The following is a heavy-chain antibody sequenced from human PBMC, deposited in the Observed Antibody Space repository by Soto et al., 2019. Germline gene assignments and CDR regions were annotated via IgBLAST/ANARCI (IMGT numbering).Heavy chain of an antibody. Sequence: EVQLVESGGGLVQPGGSLRLSCAASGFTVSSNYMSWVRQAPGKGLEWVSVIYIGGSTYYADSVKGRFTISRDNSKNTLYLLMNSLRAEDTAVYYCATGHSSLEPYYYYGMDVWGQGTTVTVSS. CDR2: IYIGGST. D-gene: IGHD6-13*01. J-gene: IGHJ6*02. CDR3: ATGHSSLEPYYYYGMDV. V-gene: IGHV3-66*01. CDR1: GFTVSSNY.